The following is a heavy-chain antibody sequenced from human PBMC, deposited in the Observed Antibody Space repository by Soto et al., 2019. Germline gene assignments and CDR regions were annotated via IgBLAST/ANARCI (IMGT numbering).Heavy chain of an antibody. Sequence: SVTLSLTCSVSGDSISSSSYYWGWIRQPPGKGLEWIGYIYYSGSTYYNPSLKSRVTISVDTSKNQFSPKLSSVTAADTAVYYCARYSGYEGLRFDPRGQGTLVTVSS. CDR3: ARYSGYEGLRFDP. V-gene: IGHV4-30-4*08. CDR2: IYYSGST. D-gene: IGHD5-12*01. J-gene: IGHJ5*02. CDR1: GDSISSSSYY.